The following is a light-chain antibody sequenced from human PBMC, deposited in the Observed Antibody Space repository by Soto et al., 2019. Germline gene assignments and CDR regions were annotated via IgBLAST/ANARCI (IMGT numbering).Light chain of an antibody. CDR2: GVS. CDR3: QQYMSSVT. CDR1: QSVDSTF. Sequence: EIVLTQSPGSLSLSPGERATLSCRASQSVDSTFFAWYQKKPGQAPSLLMYGVSKRATGIPDRFSGSGSATDFTFTISRLEPEDFAVYYCQQYMSSVTFGQGTRVEIK. J-gene: IGKJ1*01. V-gene: IGKV3-20*01.